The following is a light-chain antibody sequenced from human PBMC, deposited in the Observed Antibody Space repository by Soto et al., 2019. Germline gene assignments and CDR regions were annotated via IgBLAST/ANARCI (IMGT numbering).Light chain of an antibody. CDR2: EVN. CDR3: CSYAGSHTKYV. J-gene: IGLJ1*01. V-gene: IGLV2-8*01. Sequence: QSSLTHPPSASGSPGQSVAISCTGTSSDVGGYNYVSWYQQHPGKAPKLMIYEVNKRPSGVPDRFSGSKSGNAASLTISGLQAEDEADYYCCSYAGSHTKYVFGTGTKVTVL. CDR1: SSDVGGYNY.